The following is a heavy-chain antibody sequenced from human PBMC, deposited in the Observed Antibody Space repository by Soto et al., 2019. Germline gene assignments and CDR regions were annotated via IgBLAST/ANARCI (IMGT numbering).Heavy chain of an antibody. CDR3: TTGRPGYYNFDY. V-gene: IGHV3-15*01. Sequence: PGGSLRLSCAASGFTFSNAWMSWVRQAPGKGLEWVGRIKSKTDGGTTDYAAPVKGRFTISRDDSKNTLYLQMNSLKTEDTAVYYCTTGRPGYYNFDYWGQGTLVTVSS. D-gene: IGHD3-9*01. CDR1: GFTFSNAW. CDR2: IKSKTDGGTT. J-gene: IGHJ4*02.